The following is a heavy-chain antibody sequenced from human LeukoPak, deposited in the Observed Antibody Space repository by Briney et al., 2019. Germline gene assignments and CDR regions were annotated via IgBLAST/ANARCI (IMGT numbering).Heavy chain of an antibody. J-gene: IGHJ4*02. Sequence: GGSLRLSCAASGFTFSSYSIHWVRQAPGKGLEWVTVISADGRTQYYSDSVKGRFTISRDNSLNTLHLQMNSLRTGDTAVYYCAREFGHDRWYFDYWGQGALVTVSS. D-gene: IGHD5-12*01. V-gene: IGHV3-30*03. CDR3: AREFGHDRWYFDY. CDR2: ISADGRTQ. CDR1: GFTFSSYS.